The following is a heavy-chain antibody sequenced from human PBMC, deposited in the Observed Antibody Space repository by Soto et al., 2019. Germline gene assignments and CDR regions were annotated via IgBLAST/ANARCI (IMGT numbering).Heavy chain of an antibody. D-gene: IGHD2-15*01. V-gene: IGHV3-30-3*01. CDR1: GFTFSSYA. CDR3: ARGADSGENFDY. Sequence: QVQLVESGGGVVQPGRSLRLSCAASGFTFSSYAMHWVRQAPGKGLEWVAVISYDGSNKYYADSVKGRFTISRDNSKNTLYLQMTSLRAEDTAVYYCARGADSGENFDYWGQGTLVTVSS. J-gene: IGHJ4*02. CDR2: ISYDGSNK.